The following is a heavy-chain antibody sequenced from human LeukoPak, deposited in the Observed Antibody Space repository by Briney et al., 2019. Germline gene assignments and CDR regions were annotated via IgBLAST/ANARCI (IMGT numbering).Heavy chain of an antibody. D-gene: IGHD6-6*01. CDR2: TRNKANSYTT. V-gene: IGHV3-72*01. CDR1: GFTLSDHY. CDR3: ARGRRGIAARLDY. Sequence: GGSLRLSCAASGFTLSDHYMDWVRQAPGKGLEWVGRTRNKANSYTTEYAASVKGRFTISRDDSKNSLYLQMNSLRAEDTAVYYCARGRRGIAARLDYWGQGTLLTVSS. J-gene: IGHJ4*02.